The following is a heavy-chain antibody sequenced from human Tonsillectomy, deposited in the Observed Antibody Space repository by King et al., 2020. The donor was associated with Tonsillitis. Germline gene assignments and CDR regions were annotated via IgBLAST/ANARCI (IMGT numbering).Heavy chain of an antibody. Sequence: VQLVESGGGVVQPGGSLRLSCAASGFTFSSYGMHWVRQAPGKGLEWVAFIRYDGNNKNYADSVKGRFTISRDNSKNTLYLQMNSLRGGDTAVYHCANLYGGGDYFDYWGQGTLGTVSS. CDR3: ANLYGGGDYFDY. J-gene: IGHJ4*02. D-gene: IGHD4-23*01. V-gene: IGHV3-30*02. CDR1: GFTFSSYG. CDR2: IRYDGNNK.